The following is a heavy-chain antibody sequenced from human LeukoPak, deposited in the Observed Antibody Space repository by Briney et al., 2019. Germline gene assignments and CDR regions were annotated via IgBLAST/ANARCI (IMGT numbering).Heavy chain of an antibody. CDR2: IHNSGTT. CDR3: AREFVGATTSIADAFDI. D-gene: IGHD1-26*01. Sequence: SETLSLTCTLSGGSMTTHHWNWIRQTPGKGLEWIGEIHNSGTTNYNPSLNSRVTISEDTSKNQFSLKLSSVTAADTAVYYCAREFVGATTSIADAFDIWGQGTMVTVSS. J-gene: IGHJ3*02. CDR1: GGSMTTHH. V-gene: IGHV4-59*11.